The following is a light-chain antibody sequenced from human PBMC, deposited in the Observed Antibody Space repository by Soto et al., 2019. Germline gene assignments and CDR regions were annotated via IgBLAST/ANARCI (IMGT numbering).Light chain of an antibody. V-gene: IGLV1-40*01. J-gene: IGLJ3*02. CDR3: QSYDSSLSGWV. CDR2: GNS. CDR1: SSNIGAGYD. Sequence: QSVLTQPPSVSGAPGQRVTISCTGSSSNIGAGYDVHWYQQLPGTAPKLLIYGNSNRPSGVPDRLSGSKSGTSASLAITGLQAEDEADYDSQSYDSSLSGWVFGGGTKLTVL.